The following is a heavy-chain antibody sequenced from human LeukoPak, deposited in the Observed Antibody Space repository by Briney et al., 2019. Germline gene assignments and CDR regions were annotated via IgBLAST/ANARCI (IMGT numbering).Heavy chain of an antibody. D-gene: IGHD3-3*01. Sequence: GASVKVSCKASAYSFTGYFLHWVRQAPGQGLEWMGRINPDTGDTNYAQKFQGRVTMPRDTSISTAYMKRTSLRSDDTAMYYCAKASRTIFGVVIVVGRPSDAFDVWGQGTMVTVSS. CDR1: AYSFTGYF. J-gene: IGHJ3*01. CDR2: INPDTGDT. V-gene: IGHV1-2*06. CDR3: AKASRTIFGVVIVVGRPSDAFDV.